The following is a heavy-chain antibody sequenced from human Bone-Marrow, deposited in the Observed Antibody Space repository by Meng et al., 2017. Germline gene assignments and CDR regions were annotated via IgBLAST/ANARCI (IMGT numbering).Heavy chain of an antibody. V-gene: IGHV1-2*06. CDR3: ARDEYISAAGKLLGDY. CDR2: MNPKMGDT. J-gene: IGHJ4*02. D-gene: IGHD6-13*01. Sequence: VHRGAAGGQLGKPGALVNVVCKASCYTCHTYCLPWAQRAPGQGLEWLGRMNPKMGDTHYEHRFQGRVTMTGDTSISTAYTAMSGLRSDDTAMYSCARDEYISAAGKLLGDYWGQGTLVTVSS. CDR1: CYTCHTYC.